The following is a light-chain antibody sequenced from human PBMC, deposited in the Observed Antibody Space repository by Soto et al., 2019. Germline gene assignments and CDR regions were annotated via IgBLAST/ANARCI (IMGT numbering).Light chain of an antibody. J-gene: IGKJ3*01. CDR1: QNVYNN. CDR2: GAS. CDR3: QQYNDWPPFT. V-gene: IGKV3-15*01. Sequence: EIVMTQSPGTLSVFPGERATLSCRASQNVYNNLAWFQQKPGQPPRLLIYGASIRATGIPARFSGSGSGTEFTLTISTLQSEDFAVYYCQQYNDWPPFTFGPGTKVDIK.